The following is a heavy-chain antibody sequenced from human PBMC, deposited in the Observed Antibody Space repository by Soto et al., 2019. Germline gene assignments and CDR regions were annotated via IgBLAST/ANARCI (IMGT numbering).Heavy chain of an antibody. Sequence: GGSLRLSCAASEFSFSSYAMSWVRQAPGKGLEWVSTISGNGIYTYYADSVKGRFTISRDNFRNILFLHMNSLRAEDTAVYYCAKTPLGDFWGQGTLVTVSS. CDR1: EFSFSSYA. J-gene: IGHJ4*02. CDR2: ISGNGIYT. V-gene: IGHV3-23*05. D-gene: IGHD7-27*01. CDR3: AKTPLGDF.